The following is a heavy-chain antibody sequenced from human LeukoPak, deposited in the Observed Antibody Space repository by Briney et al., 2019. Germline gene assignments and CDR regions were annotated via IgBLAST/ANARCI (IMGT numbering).Heavy chain of an antibody. Sequence: ASVKVPCKASGYTFTGYYMHWVRQAPGQGLEWMGWINPNSGGTNYAQKFQGRVTMTRDTSSNSAYMDLTRLKSDDTAVYYCARARVPIAVAGLYYFDYWGQGALVTVSS. D-gene: IGHD6-19*01. CDR1: GYTFTGYY. J-gene: IGHJ4*02. CDR3: ARARVPIAVAGLYYFDY. CDR2: INPNSGGT. V-gene: IGHV1-2*02.